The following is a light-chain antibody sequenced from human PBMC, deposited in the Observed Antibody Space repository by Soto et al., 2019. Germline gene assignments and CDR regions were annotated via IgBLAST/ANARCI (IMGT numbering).Light chain of an antibody. CDR2: GNS. J-gene: IGLJ2*01. Sequence: QSALTQPPSASGAPGQRVTISCTGSSSNIGAGYGVHWYQQLPGTAPKLLIYGNSNRPSGVPDRFSGSKSGTSASLAITGLQAEDEADYYCQSYDISLSVVFGGGTKLTVL. V-gene: IGLV1-40*01. CDR1: SSNIGAGYG. CDR3: QSYDISLSVV.